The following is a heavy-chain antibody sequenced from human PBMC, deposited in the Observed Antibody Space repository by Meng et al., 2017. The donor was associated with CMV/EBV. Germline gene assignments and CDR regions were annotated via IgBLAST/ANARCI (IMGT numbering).Heavy chain of an antibody. J-gene: IGHJ6*02. CDR2: INPSGGST. CDR3: ASQTTGYYDMDV. V-gene: IGHV1-46*01. D-gene: IGHD4-17*01. Sequence: ASVKVSCKASGYTFTSYYMHWVRQAPGQGLEWMGIINPSGGSTSYAQKFQGRVTMTRDTSTSTVYMELSSLRSEDTAVYYCASQTTGYYDMDVWGQGTTVTVSS. CDR1: GYTFTSYY.